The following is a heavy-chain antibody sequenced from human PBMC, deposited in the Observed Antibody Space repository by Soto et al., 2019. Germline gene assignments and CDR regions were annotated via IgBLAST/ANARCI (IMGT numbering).Heavy chain of an antibody. D-gene: IGHD5-18*01. CDR3: ARASPVVTDV. CDR1: GGSISSGDYY. V-gene: IGHV4-30-4*01. CDR2: IYYSGST. J-gene: IGHJ6*02. Sequence: QVQLQESGPGLVKPSQTLSLTCTVSGGSISSGDYYWSWIRQPPGKGLEWIGYIYYSGSTYYNPSLXSXVXIXXDTSKTQLSPKLSSVTAADAAVYYCARASPVVTDVWGQGTTVSVSS.